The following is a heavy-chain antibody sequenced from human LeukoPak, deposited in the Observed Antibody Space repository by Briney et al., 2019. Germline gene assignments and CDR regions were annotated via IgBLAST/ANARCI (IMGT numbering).Heavy chain of an antibody. D-gene: IGHD6-13*01. J-gene: IGHJ5*02. CDR1: GGSFSGYY. V-gene: IGHV4-34*01. CDR2: INHSGST. Sequence: PSETLSLTCAVYGGSFSGYYWSWIRQPPGKGLEWIGEINHSGSTNYNPSLKSRVTISADTSKNQFSLKLSSVTAADTAVYYCARGPRASSSWYAWFDPWGQGTLVTVSS. CDR3: ARGPRASSSWYAWFDP.